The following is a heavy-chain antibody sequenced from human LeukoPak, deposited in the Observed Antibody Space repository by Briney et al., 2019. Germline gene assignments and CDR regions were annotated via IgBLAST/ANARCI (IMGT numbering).Heavy chain of an antibody. J-gene: IGHJ4*02. CDR1: GYTFSSYG. V-gene: IGHV1-18*01. CDR2: ISPYNGNT. D-gene: IGHD5-18*01. Sequence: ASVKVSCKGSGYTFSSYGVSWVRQAPGQGLEWMGWISPYNGNTNYAQKLQGRVTMTTDTSTSTAYMELRSLRSDDTAVYYCARAGRAAMVTGSEDYWGQGTLVTVSS. CDR3: ARAGRAAMVTGSEDY.